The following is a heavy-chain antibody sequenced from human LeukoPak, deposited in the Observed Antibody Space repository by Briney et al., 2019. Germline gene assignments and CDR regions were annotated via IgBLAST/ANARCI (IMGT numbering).Heavy chain of an antibody. V-gene: IGHV3-23*01. Sequence: GGSLRLSCVASGFASGFTFSDYAVSWVRQAPGKGPEWVASINGRGGTTYYADSVKGRFPISRDNSKNTLYPQVNSLRADDTAVYRCAKAPATEEGYYFYYMDVWGKGTTVTVSS. D-gene: IGHD2-21*02. CDR2: INGRGGTT. J-gene: IGHJ6*03. CDR1: GFTFSDYA. CDR3: AKAPATEEGYYFYYMDV.